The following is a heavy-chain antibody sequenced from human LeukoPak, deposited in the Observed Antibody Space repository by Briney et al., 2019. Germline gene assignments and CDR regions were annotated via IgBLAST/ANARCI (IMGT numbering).Heavy chain of an antibody. CDR2: INPSSGGT. V-gene: IGHV1-2*02. CDR1: GYTFTNYY. Sequence: GASVKVSCKASGYTFTNYYIHWVRQAPGQGLEWMGWINPSSGGTEYAQKFQGRVTMTGDTSISTAYMELSRLRSDDTAVYYSARDRGSSWYVDYWGQGTLVTVSS. D-gene: IGHD6-13*01. CDR3: ARDRGSSWYVDY. J-gene: IGHJ4*02.